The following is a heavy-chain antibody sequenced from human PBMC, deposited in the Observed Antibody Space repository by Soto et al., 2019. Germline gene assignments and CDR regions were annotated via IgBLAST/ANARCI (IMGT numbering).Heavy chain of an antibody. CDR3: VRASMPKAHFDS. Sequence: PSETLSLPCTVSGGSIRGYSWSWIRHSAGVGLGWIGRMHTSGSTNYNPSLQSRVTFSVDMSKNQISLKLTSVTAADTALYYCVRASMPKAHFDSWGQGTLVTVCS. CDR1: GGSIRGYS. V-gene: IGHV4-4*07. D-gene: IGHD2-2*01. J-gene: IGHJ4*02. CDR2: MHTSGST.